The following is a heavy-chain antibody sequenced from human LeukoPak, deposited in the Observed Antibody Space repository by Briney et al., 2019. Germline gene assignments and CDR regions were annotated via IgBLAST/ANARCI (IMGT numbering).Heavy chain of an antibody. CDR2: INPNSGGT. CDR3: ASYDFWSGYYIDAFDI. D-gene: IGHD3-3*01. CDR1: GYTFTGYY. Sequence: ASVKVSCKASGYTFTGYYMHWVRQAPGQGLEWMGWINPNSGGTNYAQKFQGRVTMTRDTSISTAYMELSRLRSDDTAVYYCASYDFWSGYYIDAFDIWGQGTTVTVSS. J-gene: IGHJ3*02. V-gene: IGHV1-2*02.